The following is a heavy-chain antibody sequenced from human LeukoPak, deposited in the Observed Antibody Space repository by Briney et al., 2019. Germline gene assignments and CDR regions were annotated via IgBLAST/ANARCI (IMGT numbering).Heavy chain of an antibody. Sequence: SGTLSLTCAVSVGSINSGNWWSWVRPSPGKGLEWIGEIYHNGTPNYNPSLKSRVTISADTFKNHFSLKMTSVTAADTAVYYCATAPILRGEGGEHYKYGMDVWGQGTTDSVSS. CDR3: ATAPILRGEGGEHYKYGMDV. J-gene: IGHJ6*02. V-gene: IGHV4-4*02. CDR2: IYHNGTP. CDR1: VGSINSGNW. D-gene: IGHD2-2*02.